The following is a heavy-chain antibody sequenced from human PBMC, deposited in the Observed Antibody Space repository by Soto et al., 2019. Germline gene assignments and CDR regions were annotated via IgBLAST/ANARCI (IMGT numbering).Heavy chain of an antibody. J-gene: IGHJ4*02. D-gene: IGHD2-2*01. CDR3: ARALYAPEGYFDY. V-gene: IGHV3-7*01. CDR1: GFTFSGYL. CDR2: IKQDGSEK. Sequence: PGGSRRRSWAASGFTFSGYLMSWVRQAPGKGLEWVANIKQDGSEKYYVDSVKGRFSISRDNAKNSLYLQMNSLRAEDTAVYYCARALYAPEGYFDYWGQGTLVTVSS.